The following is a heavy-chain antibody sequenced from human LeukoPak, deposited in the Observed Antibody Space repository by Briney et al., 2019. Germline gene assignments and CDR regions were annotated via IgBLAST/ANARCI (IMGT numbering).Heavy chain of an antibody. CDR2: IYYSGST. CDR3: ARLTGVGVKIDY. CDR1: GGSISSSSYY. J-gene: IGHJ4*02. D-gene: IGHD3-10*01. V-gene: IGHV4-39*01. Sequence: PSETLSLTCTVSGGSISSSSYYWGWIRQPPGKGLERIGSIYYSGSTYYNPSLKSRVTISVDTSKNQFSLKLSSVTAADTAVYYCARLTGVGVKIDYWGQGTLVTVSS.